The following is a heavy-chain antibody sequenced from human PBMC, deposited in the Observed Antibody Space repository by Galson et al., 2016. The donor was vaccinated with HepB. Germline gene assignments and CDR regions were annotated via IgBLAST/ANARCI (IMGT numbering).Heavy chain of an antibody. D-gene: IGHD4-17*01. CDR1: GFTFSKFA. Sequence: SLRLSCAASGFTFSKFAISWVRQAPGKGLEWVSGISATGSRIYSADSVRGRFTISRDNSNNTLYLQMHSLRSVDTAVYYCAKDPPVTADPNDAFDVWGQGTKVTVSS. V-gene: IGHV3-23*01. J-gene: IGHJ3*01. CDR2: ISATGSRI. CDR3: AKDPPVTADPNDAFDV.